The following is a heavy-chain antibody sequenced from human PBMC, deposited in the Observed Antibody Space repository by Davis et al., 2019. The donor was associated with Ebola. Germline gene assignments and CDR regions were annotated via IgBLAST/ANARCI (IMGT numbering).Heavy chain of an antibody. J-gene: IGHJ5*02. CDR1: GFTFSSYA. V-gene: IGHV3-64*04. Sequence: GESLKISCSASGFTFSSYAMHWVRQAPGKGLEYVSAISSNGGSTYYADSVKGRFTISRDNSKNTLYLQMNSLRAEDTAVYYCAREALGSRGNWFDPWGQGTLVTVSS. CDR3: AREALGSRGNWFDP. CDR2: ISSNGGST. D-gene: IGHD3-10*01.